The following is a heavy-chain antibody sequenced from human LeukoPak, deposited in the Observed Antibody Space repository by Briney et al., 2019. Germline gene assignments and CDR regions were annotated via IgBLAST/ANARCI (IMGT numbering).Heavy chain of an antibody. V-gene: IGHV3-23*01. CDR2: ISDSGGGT. CDR3: AKDSGPGSYYPTGDEY. D-gene: IGHD3-10*01. Sequence: GGSLRLSCAASGFMFSNYAMTWVRQAPERGLKWVSSISDSGGGTHYEDFVKGRFTISRDNSKNTLYLQMNSLRAEDTAVYYCAKDSGPGSYYPTGDEYWGQGILVTVSS. CDR1: GFMFSNYA. J-gene: IGHJ4*02.